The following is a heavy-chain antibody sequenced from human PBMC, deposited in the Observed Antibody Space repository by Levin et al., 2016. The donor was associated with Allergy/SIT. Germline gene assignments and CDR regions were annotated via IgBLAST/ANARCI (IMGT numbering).Heavy chain of an antibody. D-gene: IGHD6-13*01. Sequence: WIRQPPGKGLEWVAVIWYDGSNKYYADSVKGRFTISRDNSKNTLYLQMNSLRAEDTAVYYCARDEGAGIAAAGDNWFDPWGQGTLVTVSS. CDR3: ARDEGAGIAAAGDNWFDP. V-gene: IGHV3-33*01. J-gene: IGHJ5*02. CDR2: IWYDGSNK.